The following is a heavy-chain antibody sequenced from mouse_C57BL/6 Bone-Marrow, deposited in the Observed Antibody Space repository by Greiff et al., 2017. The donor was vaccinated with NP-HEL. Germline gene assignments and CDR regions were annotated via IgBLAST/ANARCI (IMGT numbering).Heavy chain of an antibody. J-gene: IGHJ3*01. Sequence: EVQLVESGGGLVKPGGSLKLSCAASGFTFSSYAMSWVRQTPEKRLEWVATISDGGSYTYYPDNVKGRFTISRDNAKNNLYLQMSHLKPEDTAMYYCASLIYYDYGVWFAYWGQGTLVTVS. CDR1: GFTFSSYA. D-gene: IGHD2-4*01. V-gene: IGHV5-4*01. CDR2: ISDGGSYT. CDR3: ASLIYYDYGVWFAY.